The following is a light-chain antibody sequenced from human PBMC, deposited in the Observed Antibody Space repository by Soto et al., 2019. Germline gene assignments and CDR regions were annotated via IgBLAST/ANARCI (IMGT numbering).Light chain of an antibody. Sequence: QSVLTQPASVSGSPGQSNTISCTGTSGDIGAYNYVSWYQQYPGKAPKLMIYGVTNRPSGVSNRFSGSKTGNTASLTISGLHAEDEADYYCFSHRSGDSHVCGNGSMGTVL. J-gene: IGLJ1*01. CDR1: SGDIGAYNY. CDR3: FSHRSGDSHV. V-gene: IGLV2-14*01. CDR2: GVT.